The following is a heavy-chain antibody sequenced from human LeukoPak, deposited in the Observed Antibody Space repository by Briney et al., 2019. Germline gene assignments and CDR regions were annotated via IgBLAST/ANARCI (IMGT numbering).Heavy chain of an antibody. CDR3: ARVAYYYDSGSYSYYFDY. CDR2: ISSISSPI. CDR1: GFTFSSYR. Sequence: GGSLGLSCAASGFTFSSYRMNWVRQAPGKGLEWVSYISSISSPIYYADSVKGRFTISRDNAKNSLYLQMNSLRDEDTAVYYCARVAYYYDSGSYSYYFDYWGQGTLVTVSS. J-gene: IGHJ4*02. V-gene: IGHV3-48*02. D-gene: IGHD3-10*01.